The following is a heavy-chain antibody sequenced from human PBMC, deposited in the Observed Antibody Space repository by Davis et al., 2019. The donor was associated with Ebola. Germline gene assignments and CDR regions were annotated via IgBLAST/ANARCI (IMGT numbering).Heavy chain of an antibody. J-gene: IGHJ4*02. CDR1: GFTFSDYY. CDR2: VSYDGNTE. CDR3: ARNDYFAD. V-gene: IGHV3-30*03. Sequence: GGSLRLSCAASGFTFSDYYMSWIRQAPGKELEWVAVVSYDGNTEYYADSVKGRFTISRDNAKNTLYLQMNSLRVEDTAIYYCARNDYFADWGQGTLVTVSS.